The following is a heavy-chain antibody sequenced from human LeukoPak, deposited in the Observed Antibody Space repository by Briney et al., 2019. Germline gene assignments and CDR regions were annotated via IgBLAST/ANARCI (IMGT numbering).Heavy chain of an antibody. Sequence: GGSLRLSCAVSGFTFSSYEMEWVRQAPGKGLEWVSHISTSGSTIHYADSVKGRFTISRDNAKHSLFLQMNRLRAEDTAVYYCARLAVVTTDGMDVWGQGTTVTVS. CDR1: GFTFSSYE. J-gene: IGHJ6*02. CDR2: ISTSGSTI. CDR3: ARLAVVTTDGMDV. V-gene: IGHV3-48*03. D-gene: IGHD2-21*02.